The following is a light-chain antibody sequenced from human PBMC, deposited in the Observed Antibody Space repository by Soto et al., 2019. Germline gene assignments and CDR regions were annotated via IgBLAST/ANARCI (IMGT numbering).Light chain of an antibody. CDR3: QQSYGTPRT. CDR2: AAS. V-gene: IGKV1-39*01. J-gene: IGKJ4*01. CDR1: QSISNY. Sequence: DMEMTQSPSSLSASVGDRVTITCRASQSISNYLNWYQHNTGKVPKLLIYAASSLQSGVPTRFSGRGSGTDFPLTSNRLQPGDFATYYWQQSYGTPRTFGGGTKIEIQ.